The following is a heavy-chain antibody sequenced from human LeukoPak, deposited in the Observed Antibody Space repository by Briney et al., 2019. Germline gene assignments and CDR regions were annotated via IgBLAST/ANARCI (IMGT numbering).Heavy chain of an antibody. J-gene: IGHJ4*02. D-gene: IGHD3-3*01. CDR1: GFTFSSYG. V-gene: IGHV3-30*02. Sequence: GGSLRLSCAASGFTFSSYGMHWVRQAPGKGLEWVAFIRYDGSNKYYGDSVKGRFTISRDNSKNTLYLEINSLRAEETAVYYCAKDFSDYDFWSGYWGFDYWGQGTLVTVSS. CDR2: IRYDGSNK. CDR3: AKDFSDYDFWSGYWGFDY.